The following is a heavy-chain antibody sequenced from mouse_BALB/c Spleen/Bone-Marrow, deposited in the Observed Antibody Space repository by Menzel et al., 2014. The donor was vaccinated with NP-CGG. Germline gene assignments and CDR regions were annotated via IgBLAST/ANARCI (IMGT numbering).Heavy chain of an antibody. CDR2: ISSGSSTI. V-gene: IGHV5-17*02. D-gene: IGHD2-4*01. J-gene: IGHJ4*01. Sequence: EVKLVESGGGLVQPGGSRKVSCAASGFTFSSFGMHWVRQAPERGLEWVAYISSGSSTIYYADTVKGRFTISRDNPKNTLFLRMTSLRSEDTAMYYCARSTMITTGYYYAMDYWGQGTSVTVSS. CDR1: GFTFSSFG. CDR3: ARSTMITTGYYYAMDY.